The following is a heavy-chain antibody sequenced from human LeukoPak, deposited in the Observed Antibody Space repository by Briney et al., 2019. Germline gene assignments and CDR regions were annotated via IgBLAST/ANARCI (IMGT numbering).Heavy chain of an antibody. J-gene: IGHJ5*02. CDR2: ISASGGST. V-gene: IGHV3-23*01. CDR1: GFTFGSYA. D-gene: IGHD3-10*01. CDR3: AKASARSEFSGPSDR. Sequence: GGSLRLSCAASGFTFGSYAMGWVRQPPGKGLDWVSTISASGGSTYYADSVKGRFTISRDNSKNTVYLQMDSLRAEDTAVYYCAKASARSEFSGPSDRWGQETLVTVSS.